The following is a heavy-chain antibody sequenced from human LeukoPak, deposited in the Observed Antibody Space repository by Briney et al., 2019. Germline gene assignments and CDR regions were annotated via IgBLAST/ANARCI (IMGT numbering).Heavy chain of an antibody. CDR3: AKRDDSGGNLVDL. D-gene: IGHD3-22*01. V-gene: IGHV4-39*02. CDR1: GGSIRSGSHY. CDR2: IYYSGST. Sequence: KPSETLSLTCTVSGGSIRSGSHYWAWLRQPPGKGLEWIGSIYYSGSTYYNPSLENRVTISIDTSKNHFSLKLSSLSAADTSVYYCAKRDDSGGNLVDLWGQGTLVTVS. J-gene: IGHJ4*02.